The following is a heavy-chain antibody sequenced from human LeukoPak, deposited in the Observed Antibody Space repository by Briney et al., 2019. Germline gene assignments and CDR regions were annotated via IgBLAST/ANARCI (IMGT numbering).Heavy chain of an antibody. CDR2: ISGSGGST. D-gene: IGHD6-13*01. Sequence: AGGSLRLSCAASGFTFGNYAMSWVRQGREKGLEWVSTISGSGGSTYYADSVKGRFTISRDNSKNTLFLQMNSLRADDTAVYFCAKDQKSIAATGYDYWGQGTLVTVSS. CDR1: GFTFGNYA. V-gene: IGHV3-23*01. CDR3: AKDQKSIAATGYDY. J-gene: IGHJ4*02.